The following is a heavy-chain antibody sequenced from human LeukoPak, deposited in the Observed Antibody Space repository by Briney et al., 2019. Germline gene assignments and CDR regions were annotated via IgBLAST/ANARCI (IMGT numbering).Heavy chain of an antibody. CDR2: INHSGST. J-gene: IGHJ4*02. D-gene: IGHD3-22*01. CDR3: ARGTNSSGSDY. CDR1: GGSFSGYY. Sequence: TSSETLSLTCAVYGGSFSGYYWSWIRQPPGKGLEWIGEINHSGSTNYNPSLKSRVTISVDTSKNQFSLKLSSVTAADTAVYYCARGTNSSGSDYWGQGTLVTVSS. V-gene: IGHV4-34*01.